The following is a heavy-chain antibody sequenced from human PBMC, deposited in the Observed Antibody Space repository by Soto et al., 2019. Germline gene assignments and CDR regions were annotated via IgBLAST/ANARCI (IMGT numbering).Heavy chain of an antibody. CDR2: INSDGIST. D-gene: IGHD3-22*01. CDR1: GFIFSNCW. Sequence: GGSLRLSCVVSGFIFSNCWMHWVRQAPGMGLVWVSHINSDGISTTYADSVKGRFTISRDNAKNTLYLQMNSLRAEDTAVYYCVRAIGHYGMDVWGRGTTVAVSS. J-gene: IGHJ6*02. CDR3: VRAIGHYGMDV. V-gene: IGHV3-74*01.